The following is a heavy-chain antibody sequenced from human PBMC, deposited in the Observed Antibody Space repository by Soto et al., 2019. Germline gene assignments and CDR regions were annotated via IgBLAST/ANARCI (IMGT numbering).Heavy chain of an antibody. CDR3: ARELTSRALDY. V-gene: IGHV1-8*01. D-gene: IGHD3-16*01. J-gene: IGHJ4*02. Sequence: ASVKVACKASGYTCTSYDINWVRQATGEGLEWMGWMNPNSGNTGYAQKFQGRVTMTRNTSISTAYMELSSLRSEDTAVYFCARELTSRALDYWGQGTLVTVSS. CDR2: MNPNSGNT. CDR1: GYTCTSYD.